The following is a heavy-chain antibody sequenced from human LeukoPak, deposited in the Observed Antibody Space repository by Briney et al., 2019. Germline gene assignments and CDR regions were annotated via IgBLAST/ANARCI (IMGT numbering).Heavy chain of an antibody. V-gene: IGHV4-31*03. CDR3: ARNWPGGYYFDY. Sequence: TSETLSLTCTVSGGSISSGGYYWSWIRQHPGKGLEWIGYIYYSGSTYYNPSLKSRVTISVDTSKNQFSLKLSSVTAADTAVYYCARNWPGGYYFDYWGQGTLVTVSS. D-gene: IGHD1-1*01. CDR1: GGSISSGGYY. CDR2: IYYSGST. J-gene: IGHJ4*02.